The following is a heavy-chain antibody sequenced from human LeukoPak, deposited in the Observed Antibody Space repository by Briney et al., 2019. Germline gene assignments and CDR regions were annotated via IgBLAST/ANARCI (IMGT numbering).Heavy chain of an antibody. CDR1: GGSISSFY. CDR3: ARDNYYDSSGYSGDFDY. Sequence: PSETLSLTCTVSGGSISSFYWNWIRQPPGKGLEWIGYIYYTGSTSYNPSLKSRVTISVDTSKNQFSLKLSSVNAADTAVYYCARDNYYDSSGYSGDFDYWGQGTLVTVSS. V-gene: IGHV4-59*12. CDR2: IYYTGST. J-gene: IGHJ4*02. D-gene: IGHD3-22*01.